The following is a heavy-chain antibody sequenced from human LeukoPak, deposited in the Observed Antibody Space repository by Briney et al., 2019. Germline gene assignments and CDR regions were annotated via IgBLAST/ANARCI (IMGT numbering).Heavy chain of an antibody. Sequence: ASVKVSCKASGYTFTGYYMHWVRQAPGQGLEWMGWINPNSGGTNYAQKFQGRVTMTRDTSISTAYMELSRLRSGDTAVYYCASTAPFVVYYFDYWGQGTLVTVSS. D-gene: IGHD2-21*01. CDR1: GYTFTGYY. CDR2: INPNSGGT. CDR3: ASTAPFVVYYFDY. J-gene: IGHJ4*02. V-gene: IGHV1-2*02.